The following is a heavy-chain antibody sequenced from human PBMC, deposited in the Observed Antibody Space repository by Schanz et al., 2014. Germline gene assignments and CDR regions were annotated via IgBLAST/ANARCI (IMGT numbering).Heavy chain of an antibody. Sequence: QVQLVQSGAEVKKPGSSVNVSCEASGGTFGRYTISWLRQAPGQGLEWLGRFIPVLDTAHYSQKFQGRVTIVADKSSTTVYMDLNSLTFDDTAVYYCARDIQRGGTTTFDPWGQGTLVTVSS. D-gene: IGHD2-15*01. CDR2: FIPVLDTA. V-gene: IGHV1-69*08. CDR1: GGTFGRYT. J-gene: IGHJ5*02. CDR3: ARDIQRGGTTTFDP.